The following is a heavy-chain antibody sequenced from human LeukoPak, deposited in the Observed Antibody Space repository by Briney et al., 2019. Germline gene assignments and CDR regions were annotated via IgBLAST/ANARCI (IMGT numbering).Heavy chain of an antibody. D-gene: IGHD5-24*01. CDR3: ARDPTTTRWLYYFDY. Sequence: GGSLRLSCAASGFTFSSYAMHWVRQAPGKGLEWVAVISYDGSNEHYADSVKGRFTISRDNSKNTLYLQMNSLRAEDTALYYCARDPTTTRWLYYFDYWGQGTLVTVSS. V-gene: IGHV3-30-3*01. CDR2: ISYDGSNE. CDR1: GFTFSSYA. J-gene: IGHJ4*02.